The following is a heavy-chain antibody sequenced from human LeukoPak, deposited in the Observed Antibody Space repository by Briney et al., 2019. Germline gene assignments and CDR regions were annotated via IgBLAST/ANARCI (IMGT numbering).Heavy chain of an antibody. CDR2: ISGSNGNT. D-gene: IGHD5-24*01. J-gene: IGHJ4*02. Sequence: ASVKVSCKASSYTFTRYGISWVRQAPGQGLEWMGWISGSNGNTNYAQKFLGRVTMTADTSTSTAYVELRSLTSDDTAVYYCAKDDAWLQFGDWGRGTLVTVSS. V-gene: IGHV1-18*01. CDR1: SYTFTRYG. CDR3: AKDDAWLQFGD.